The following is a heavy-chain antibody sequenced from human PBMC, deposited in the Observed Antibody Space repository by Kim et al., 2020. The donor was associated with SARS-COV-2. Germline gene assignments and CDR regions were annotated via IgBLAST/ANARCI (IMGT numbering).Heavy chain of an antibody. Sequence: GGSLRLSCAASGFTFDDYAMHWVRQAPGKGLEWVSLISGDGGSTYYADSVKGRFTISRDNSKNSLYLQMNSLRTEDTALYYCAKDLVRGVPRSRSAHDYYGMDVWGQGTTVTLS. J-gene: IGHJ6*02. V-gene: IGHV3-43*02. D-gene: IGHD6-13*01. CDR3: AKDLVRGVPRSRSAHDYYGMDV. CDR2: ISGDGGST. CDR1: GFTFDDYA.